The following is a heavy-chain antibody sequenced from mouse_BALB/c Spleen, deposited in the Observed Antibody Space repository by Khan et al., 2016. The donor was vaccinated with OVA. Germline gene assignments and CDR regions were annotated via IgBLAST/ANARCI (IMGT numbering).Heavy chain of an antibody. CDR2: IYPFNDDT. D-gene: IGHD2-14*01. J-gene: IGHJ2*01. Sequence: VRLQQSGPDLVKPGASVRMPCKASGYTFTSYVMHWLRQKPGQGLEWIGYIYPFNDDTKYNEKFKGKATLTSDKSSSTAYMELSSLTSEDSAVYYCAKNYRYDVYFDYWGQGTTLTVSS. CDR1: GYTFTSYV. CDR3: AKNYRYDVYFDY. V-gene: IGHV1S136*01.